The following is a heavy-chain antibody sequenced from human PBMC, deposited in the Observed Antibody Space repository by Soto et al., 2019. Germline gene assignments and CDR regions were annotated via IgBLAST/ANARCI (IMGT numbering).Heavy chain of an antibody. V-gene: IGHV3-21*01. CDR1: GFTFSSYS. CDR2: ISSSSSYI. D-gene: IGHD3-3*01. J-gene: IGHJ6*03. CDR3: ARGLYYDFWSGLNAYYYYMDV. Sequence: GGSLRLSCAASGFTFSSYSMNWVRQAPGKGLEWVSSISSSSSYIYYADSVKGRFTISRDNAKNSLYLQMNSLRAEDTAVYYCARGLYYDFWSGLNAYYYYMDVWRKGTTVTVSS.